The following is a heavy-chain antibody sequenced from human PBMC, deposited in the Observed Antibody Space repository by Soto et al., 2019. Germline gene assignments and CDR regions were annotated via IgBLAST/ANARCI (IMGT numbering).Heavy chain of an antibody. Sequence: QMQLVESGGGLVEPGGSLRLSCEASGFTFSNHYMSWIRQAPGKGVEWLSYVSRSGSTIYYADYVRGRFTISRDNSKNSMYLQMKSLRAEDTAMYYCGRDPELWDENVETRPSTYYYGMDVWGQGTTVTVSS. CDR1: GFTFSNHY. CDR2: VSRSGSTI. D-gene: IGHD3-16*01. V-gene: IGHV3-11*01. J-gene: IGHJ6*02. CDR3: GRDPELWDENVETRPSTYYYGMDV.